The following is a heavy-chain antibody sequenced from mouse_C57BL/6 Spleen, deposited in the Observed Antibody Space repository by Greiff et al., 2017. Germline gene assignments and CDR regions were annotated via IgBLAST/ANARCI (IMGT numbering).Heavy chain of an antibody. Sequence: QVQLQQSGPELVKPGASVKISCKASGYSFTSYYIHWVKQRPGQGLEWIGWIYPGSGNTKYNEKFKGKATLTADTSSSSAYMQLSSLTSEDSAVYYCARPLYGYWGQGTLVTVSA. CDR2: IYPGSGNT. D-gene: IGHD1-1*02. CDR1: GYSFTSYY. CDR3: ARPLYGY. V-gene: IGHV1-66*01. J-gene: IGHJ3*01.